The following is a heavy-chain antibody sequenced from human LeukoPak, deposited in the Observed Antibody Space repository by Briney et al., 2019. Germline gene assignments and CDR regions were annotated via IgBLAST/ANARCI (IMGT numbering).Heavy chain of an antibody. D-gene: IGHD3-10*01. V-gene: IGHV4-31*03. CDR2: IYYSGST. J-gene: IGHJ5*02. CDR1: GGSISSGGYY. Sequence: RTSQTLSLTCTVSGGSISSGGYYWSWIRQHPGKGLEWIGYIYYSGSTYYNPSLKSRVTISVDTSKNQFSLKLSSVTAADTAVYYCARGRDTMLRGVILTGDNWFDPWGQGTLVTVSS. CDR3: ARGRDTMLRGVILTGDNWFDP.